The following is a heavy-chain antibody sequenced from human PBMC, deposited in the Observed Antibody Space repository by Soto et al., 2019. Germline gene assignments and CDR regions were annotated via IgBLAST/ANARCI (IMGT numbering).Heavy chain of an antibody. CDR2: IDPNTGDT. CDR1: GYTFTGFH. D-gene: IGHD6-25*01. CDR3: ATRLRSDF. Sequence: ASVKVSCKASGYTFTGFHIFWVRQAPGRGLEWVGWIDPNTGDTSYAQNLQGRVTLTRDTSISTAYLELSSLRPDDTAVYYCATRLRSDFWGQGTPVTVSS. V-gene: IGHV1-2*02. J-gene: IGHJ4*02.